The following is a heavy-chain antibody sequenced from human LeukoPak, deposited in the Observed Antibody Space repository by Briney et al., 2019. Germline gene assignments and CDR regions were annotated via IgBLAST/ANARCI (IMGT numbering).Heavy chain of an antibody. CDR3: ARQGAHSGYSSNWALDY. Sequence: GGSLRLSCAASGFTLRSYSMSWVRQAPGMGLEWVANIRQDGSEKNYVDSVKGRFTISRDNAKNSLSLQMNSLRAEDTAVYYCARQGAHSGYSSNWALDYWGQGTLVTVSS. V-gene: IGHV3-7*03. J-gene: IGHJ4*02. CDR1: GFTLRSYS. D-gene: IGHD6-13*01. CDR2: IRQDGSEK.